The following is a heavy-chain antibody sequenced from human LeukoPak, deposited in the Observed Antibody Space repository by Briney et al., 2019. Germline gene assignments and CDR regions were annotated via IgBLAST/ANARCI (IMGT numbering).Heavy chain of an antibody. Sequence: GGSLRLSCAASEFDFSSHAMTWVRQAPGKGLEWVSAISISGSKTYYADSVKGRFTISRDNAKNSLYLQMNSLRAEDTAVYYCARDPRTSGYYPYNWFDPWGQGTLVTVSS. V-gene: IGHV3-21*01. CDR2: ISISGSKT. J-gene: IGHJ5*02. D-gene: IGHD3-22*01. CDR3: ARDPRTSGYYPYNWFDP. CDR1: EFDFSSHA.